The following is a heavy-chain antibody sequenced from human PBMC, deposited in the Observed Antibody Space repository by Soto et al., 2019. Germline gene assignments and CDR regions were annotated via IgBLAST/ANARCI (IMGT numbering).Heavy chain of an antibody. CDR2: ISYDGSNK. CDR1: GFIFSSYG. J-gene: IGHJ4*02. D-gene: IGHD6-13*01. CDR3: ARPIAADLGPFDY. V-gene: IGHV3-30*03. Sequence: LRLSCAASGFIFSSYGMHWVRQGPGKGLEWVAVISYDGSNKYYADSVKGRFTISRDNSKNTLYLQMNSLRAEDTAVYSCARPIAADLGPFDYWAQGTLVTVSS.